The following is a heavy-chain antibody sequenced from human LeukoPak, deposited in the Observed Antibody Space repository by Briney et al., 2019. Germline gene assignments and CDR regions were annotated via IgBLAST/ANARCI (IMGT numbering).Heavy chain of an antibody. CDR3: AREGGARDYGDFG. J-gene: IGHJ4*02. Sequence: ASVKVSCKASGDTFTGYYMHWVRQAPGQGLEWMRWINPNSGGTNYAQKFQGRVSMTRDTSISTAYMELSRLRSDDTAVYYCAREGGARDYGDFGWGQGTLVTVSS. CDR1: GDTFTGYY. D-gene: IGHD4-17*01. CDR2: INPNSGGT. V-gene: IGHV1-2*02.